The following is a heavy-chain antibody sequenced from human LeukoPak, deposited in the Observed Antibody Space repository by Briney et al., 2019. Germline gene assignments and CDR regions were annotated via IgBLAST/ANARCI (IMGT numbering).Heavy chain of an antibody. J-gene: IGHJ4*01. V-gene: IGHV3-9*01. CDR1: GFTFDDYA. CDR2: ISWNSGSI. CDR3: AKDRFIAVAGGNFDY. Sequence: GGSLRLSCAASGFTFDDYAMHWVRQAPGKGLELVSGISWNSGSIGYADSVKGRFTISRDNAKNSLYLQMNSLRAEDTALYYCAKDRFIAVAGGNFDYWGQGTLVTVSS. D-gene: IGHD6-13*01.